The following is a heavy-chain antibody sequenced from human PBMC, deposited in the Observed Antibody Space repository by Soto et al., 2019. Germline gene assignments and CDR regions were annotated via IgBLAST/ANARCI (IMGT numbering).Heavy chain of an antibody. D-gene: IGHD3-3*01. Sequence: SETLSLTCTVSGGSISSYYWSWIRQPPGKGLEWIGYIYYSGSTNYNPSLKSRVTISVDTSKNQFSLKLSSVTAADTAVYYCARDQYYDFWSGLDYWGQGTLVTVS. J-gene: IGHJ4*02. V-gene: IGHV4-59*01. CDR1: GGSISSYY. CDR2: IYYSGST. CDR3: ARDQYYDFWSGLDY.